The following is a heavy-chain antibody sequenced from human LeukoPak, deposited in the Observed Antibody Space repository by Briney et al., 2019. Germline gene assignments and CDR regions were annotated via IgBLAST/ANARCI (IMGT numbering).Heavy chain of an antibody. V-gene: IGHV3-21*01. CDR1: GLTFSSYS. CDR2: ISSSSRYI. CDR3: ARVPGRGDGGYYYYYMDV. Sequence: GGSLRLSCAASGLTFSSYSMNWVRQAPGKGLEWVSSISSSSRYIDYADSVKGRFTISRDNAKNSLYLQMNSLRAEDTAVYYCARVPGRGDGGYYYYYMDVWGKGTTVTVSS. D-gene: IGHD6-13*01. J-gene: IGHJ6*03.